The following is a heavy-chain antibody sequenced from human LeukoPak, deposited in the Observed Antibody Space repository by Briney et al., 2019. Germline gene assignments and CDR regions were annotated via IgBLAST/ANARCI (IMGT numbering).Heavy chain of an antibody. CDR3: ARGGRYFDWLSRSYYYYYYMDV. Sequence: GGSLRLSCAASGFTFSSYSMNWVRQAPRKGLEWVSYISSSSSTIYYADSVKGRFTISRDNAKNSLYLQMNSLRAEDTAVYYCARGGRYFDWLSRSYYYYYYMDVWGKGTTVTVSS. D-gene: IGHD3-9*01. V-gene: IGHV3-48*04. CDR2: ISSSSSTI. J-gene: IGHJ6*03. CDR1: GFTFSSYS.